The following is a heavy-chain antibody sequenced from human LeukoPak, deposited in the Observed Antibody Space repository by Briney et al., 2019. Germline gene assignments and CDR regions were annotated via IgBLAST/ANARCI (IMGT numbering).Heavy chain of an antibody. J-gene: IGHJ4*02. CDR3: ASGQFYGSGSYSTLFDY. CDR1: GGSFSGYY. V-gene: IGHV4-34*01. Sequence: PSETLSLTCAVYGGSFSGYYWSWIRQPPGKGLEWIGEINHSGSTNYNPSLKSRVTISVDTSKNQLSLKLSSVTAADTAVYYCASGQFYGSGSYSTLFDYWGQGTLVTVSS. CDR2: INHSGST. D-gene: IGHD3-10*01.